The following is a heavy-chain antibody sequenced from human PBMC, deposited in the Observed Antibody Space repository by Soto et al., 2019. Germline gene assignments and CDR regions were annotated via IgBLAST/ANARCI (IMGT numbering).Heavy chain of an antibody. D-gene: IGHD6-6*01. Sequence: QVQLVQSGAEVKKPGSSVKVSCRASGGTFSSYAVSWVRQAPGQGLEWMGVIIPLLNTPKYVQKFQGRVTINADASATTAYMELSSLRSEDTAGYYCARESSSPNYYYYGMDVWGQGTTVTVSS. CDR3: ARESSSPNYYYYGMDV. CDR2: IIPLLNTP. J-gene: IGHJ6*02. CDR1: GGTFSSYA. V-gene: IGHV1-69*01.